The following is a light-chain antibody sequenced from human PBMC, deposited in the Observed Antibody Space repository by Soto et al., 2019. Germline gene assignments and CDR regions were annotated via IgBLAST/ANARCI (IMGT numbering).Light chain of an antibody. CDR3: QQSYGTPIT. CDR2: AAS. CDR1: QSISSY. V-gene: IGKV1-39*01. J-gene: IGKJ5*01. Sequence: IPLTQSPSSLSSSVGDIVTITCRASQSISSYLNWYQQKPGKAPKLLIYAASSLQSGVPSRFSGSGSGTDFTLTISSLQPEDFATYYCQQSYGTPITFGQGTRLEIK.